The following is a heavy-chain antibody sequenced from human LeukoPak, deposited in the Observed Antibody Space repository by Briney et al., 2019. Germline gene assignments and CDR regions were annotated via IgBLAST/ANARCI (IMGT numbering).Heavy chain of an antibody. CDR1: GGSFSGYY. V-gene: IGHV4-34*01. D-gene: IGHD6-19*01. Sequence: SETLSLTCAAYGGSFSGYYWSWIRQPPGKGLEWIGEINHSGSTNYNPSLKSRVTISVDTSKNQFSLKLSSVTAADTAVYYCARSAVAGKGETVNWFDPWGQGTLVTVSS. CDR3: ARSAVAGKGETVNWFDP. CDR2: INHSGST. J-gene: IGHJ5*02.